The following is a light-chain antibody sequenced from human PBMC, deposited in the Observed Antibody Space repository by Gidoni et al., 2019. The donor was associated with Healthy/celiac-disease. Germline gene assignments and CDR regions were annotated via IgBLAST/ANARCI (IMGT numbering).Light chain of an antibody. V-gene: IGKV1-9*01. J-gene: IGKJ4*01. CDR3: QHRLT. CDR2: AAS. CDR1: QGISSY. Sequence: DIQLTQSPSFLSASVGDRVTITCRASQGISSYLAWYQQKPGKAPKLLIYAASTLQSGVPSRFSGDGSGTEFTLTISSLQPEDFATYYCQHRLTFGGGTKVEIK.